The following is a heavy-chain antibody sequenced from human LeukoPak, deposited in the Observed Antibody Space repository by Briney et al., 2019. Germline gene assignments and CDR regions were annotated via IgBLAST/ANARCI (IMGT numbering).Heavy chain of an antibody. J-gene: IGHJ4*02. V-gene: IGHV3-48*01. CDR2: ISSSSSTI. CDR3: ARGSTYYDSSGQVPFDY. D-gene: IGHD3-22*01. Sequence: GGSLRLSCAAFGFTFSTYSMNWVRQAPGKGLEWVSYISSSSSTIYYADSVKGRFTISRDNAKNSLYLQMNSLRAEDTAVYYCARGSTYYDSSGQVPFDYWGQGILVTVSS. CDR1: GFTFSTYS.